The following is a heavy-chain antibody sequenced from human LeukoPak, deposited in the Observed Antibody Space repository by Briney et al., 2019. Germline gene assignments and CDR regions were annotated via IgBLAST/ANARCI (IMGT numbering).Heavy chain of an antibody. J-gene: IGHJ4*02. Sequence: GGSLRLSCAASGFTFSSYSMNWVRQAPGKGLEWVSSISSSSSYIYYADSVKGRFTISRDNAKNSLYLQMNSLRADDTAVYYCAREYTAVAGTYFDYWGQGTLVTVSS. CDR1: GFTFSSYS. D-gene: IGHD6-19*01. V-gene: IGHV3-21*01. CDR3: AREYTAVAGTYFDY. CDR2: ISSSSSYI.